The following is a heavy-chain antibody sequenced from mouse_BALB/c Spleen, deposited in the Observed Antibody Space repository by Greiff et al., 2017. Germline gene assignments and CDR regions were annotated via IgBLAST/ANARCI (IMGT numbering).Heavy chain of an antibody. V-gene: IGHV2-9-2*01. CDR3: VREGDYRYLWFAY. CDR2: IWTGGGT. CDR1: GFSLTSYD. J-gene: IGHJ3*01. D-gene: IGHD2-14*01. Sequence: VKLQESGPGLVAPSQSLSITCTVSGFSLTSYDISWIRQPPGKGLEWLGVIWTGGGTNYNSAFMSRLSISKDNSKSQVFLKMNSLQTDDTAIYYCVREGDYRYLWFAYWGQGTLVTVSA.